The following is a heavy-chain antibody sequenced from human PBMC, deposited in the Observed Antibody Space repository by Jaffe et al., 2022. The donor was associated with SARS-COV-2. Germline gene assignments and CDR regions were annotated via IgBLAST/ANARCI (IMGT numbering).Heavy chain of an antibody. CDR1: GDSVSSNRAA. D-gene: IGHD5-12*01. V-gene: IGHV6-1*01. Sequence: QVQLQQSGPGLVKPSQTLSLTCAISGDSVSSNRAAWHWIRQSPSRGLEWLGRTYYVSKWYNDYAVSVKSRINVNTDTSKNQFSLQLNSVTPEDTAVYYCARAGGSDAYDIWGQGTMVTVSS. J-gene: IGHJ3*02. CDR2: TYYVSKWYN. CDR3: ARAGGSDAYDI.